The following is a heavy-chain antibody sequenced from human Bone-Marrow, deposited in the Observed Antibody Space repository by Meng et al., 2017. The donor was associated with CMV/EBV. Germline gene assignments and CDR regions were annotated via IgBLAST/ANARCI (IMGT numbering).Heavy chain of an antibody. J-gene: IGHJ6*02. CDR2: ISYDGSNK. V-gene: IGHV3-30-3*01. Sequence: GESLKISCAASGFTFSSYAMHWVRQAPGKGLEWVAVISYDGSNKYYADSVKGRFTISRDNSKNTLYLQMNSLRAEDTAVYYCARAALYYALDVWGQGTTVTV. CDR1: GFTFSSYA. CDR3: ARAALYYALDV. D-gene: IGHD3-3*01.